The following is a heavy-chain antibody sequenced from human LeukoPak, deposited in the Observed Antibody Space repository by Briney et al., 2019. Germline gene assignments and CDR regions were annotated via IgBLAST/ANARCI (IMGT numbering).Heavy chain of an antibody. D-gene: IGHD1-14*01. Sequence: ASVKVSCKTSGYTFTGYYMHWVRQAPGQGLEWMGWINPNSGGTNYAQKFQGRVTMTRDTSISTAYMELSRLRSDDTAVYYCARDRGIGTTYNWFVPWGQGTLVTVSS. J-gene: IGHJ5*02. V-gene: IGHV1-2*02. CDR3: ARDRGIGTTYNWFVP. CDR1: GYTFTGYY. CDR2: INPNSGGT.